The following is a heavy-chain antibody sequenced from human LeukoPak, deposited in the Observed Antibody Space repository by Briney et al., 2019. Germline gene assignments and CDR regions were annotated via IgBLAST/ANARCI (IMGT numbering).Heavy chain of an antibody. V-gene: IGHV3-30*02. CDR1: GFSFSTYG. J-gene: IGHJ6*03. D-gene: IGHD3-22*01. CDR3: AKDGDSTGYYSSYYNHMDV. Sequence: PGGSLRLSCAASGFSFSTYGFHGVRQAPGKGLEWVTFIRFDGGKKNYADSVKGRFAISRDNSKNTVYLQMNSLRAEDTAIYYCAKDGDSTGYYSSYYNHMDVWGKGTSVTISS. CDR2: IRFDGGKK.